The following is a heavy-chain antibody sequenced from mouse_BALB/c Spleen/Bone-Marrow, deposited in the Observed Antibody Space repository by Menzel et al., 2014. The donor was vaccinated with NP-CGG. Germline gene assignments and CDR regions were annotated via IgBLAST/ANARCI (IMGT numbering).Heavy chain of an antibody. CDR3: ARRYFDV. V-gene: IGHV1S41*01. CDR2: IAPGSGST. Sequence: DLVKPGASVKLSCKASGYTFTSYWINWIKQRPGQGLEWIGRIAPGSGSTYYNEMFKGKATLTVYTSSSTAYIQLSSLSSEDSAVYFCARRYFDVWGAGTTVTVSS. CDR1: GYTFTSYW. J-gene: IGHJ1*01.